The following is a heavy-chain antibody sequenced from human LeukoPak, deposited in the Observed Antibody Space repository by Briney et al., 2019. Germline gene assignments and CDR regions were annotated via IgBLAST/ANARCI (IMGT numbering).Heavy chain of an antibody. CDR1: GGSFNGYY. D-gene: IGHD6-19*01. Sequence: SETLSLTCAVYGGSFNGYYWSWIRQPPGKGLEWIGEINHSGSTNYNPSLKSRVTISVDTSKNQFSLKLSSVTAADTAVYYCARGRQQWLPRGGYFDYWGQGTLVTVSS. J-gene: IGHJ4*02. V-gene: IGHV4-34*01. CDR3: ARGRQQWLPRGGYFDY. CDR2: INHSGST.